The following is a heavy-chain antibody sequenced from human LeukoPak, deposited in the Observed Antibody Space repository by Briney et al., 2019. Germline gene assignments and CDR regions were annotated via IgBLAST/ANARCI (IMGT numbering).Heavy chain of an antibody. CDR1: GFTFSSYG. D-gene: IGHD5-18*01. CDR2: IWYDGSIK. V-gene: IGHV3-33*06. J-gene: IGHJ4*02. Sequence: GGSLRLSCAASGFTFSSYGMHWVRQAPGKELEWVAVIWYDGSIKSYADSVKGRFTISRDNSKNTLYLQMNSLRAEDTAVYYCAKALIPRDTAMVKGYWGQGTLVTVSS. CDR3: AKALIPRDTAMVKGY.